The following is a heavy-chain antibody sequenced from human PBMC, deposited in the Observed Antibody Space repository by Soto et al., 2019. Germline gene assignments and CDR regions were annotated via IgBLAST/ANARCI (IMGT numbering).Heavy chain of an antibody. Sequence: SETLSLTCSVSGGFITSHYCSWFRQPPGKGLEWIGYIYYSGCTNYNPSLKSRVTISVDTSKNQFSLKLSSVTAADTAVYYCARHRRGDGYDYYFDYWGQGTLVTVSS. V-gene: IGHV4-59*08. CDR3: ARHRRGDGYDYYFDY. CDR2: IYYSGCT. CDR1: GGFITSHY. D-gene: IGHD5-12*01. J-gene: IGHJ4*02.